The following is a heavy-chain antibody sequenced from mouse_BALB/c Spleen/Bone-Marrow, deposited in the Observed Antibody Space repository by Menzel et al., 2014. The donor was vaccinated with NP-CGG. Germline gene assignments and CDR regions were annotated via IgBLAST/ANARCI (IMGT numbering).Heavy chain of an antibody. J-gene: IGHJ2*01. CDR3: ATLTGTFDY. CDR1: SFNIKDTY. Sequence: LVESGAELAKPGASVKLSCTASSFNIKDTYMHWVKQRPEQGLEWIGRIDPASDYTQFDSKFQGKATITADTSSNTAYLQLSSLTSEDTAVYYCATLTGTFDYWGQGTTLTVSS. D-gene: IGHD4-1*01. CDR2: IDPASDYT. V-gene: IGHV14-3*02.